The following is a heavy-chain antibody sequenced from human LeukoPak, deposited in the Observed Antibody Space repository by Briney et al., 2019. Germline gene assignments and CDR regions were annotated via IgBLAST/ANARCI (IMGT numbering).Heavy chain of an antibody. CDR1: GGSISSYY. CDR3: ARGAIFGVVHDAFDI. J-gene: IGHJ3*02. CDR2: IYTSGST. Sequence: SETLSLTCTVSGGSISSYYWSWIRQPARKGLEWIGRIYTSGSTNYNPSLKSRVTMSVDTSKNQFSLKLSSVTAADTAVYYCARGAIFGVVHDAFDIWGQGTMVTVSS. V-gene: IGHV4-4*07. D-gene: IGHD3-3*01.